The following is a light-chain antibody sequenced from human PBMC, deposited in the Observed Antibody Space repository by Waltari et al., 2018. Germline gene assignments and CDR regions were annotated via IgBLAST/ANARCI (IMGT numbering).Light chain of an antibody. CDR2: EVS. J-gene: IGLJ3*02. V-gene: IGLV2-23*02. Sequence: GSPGQSITISCTGTSSDVGSYNFVSWYQQYPGKAPKVMLYEVSKRPSGVSDRFSGSTSGNTASLTISGLQAEDEADYYCSSYAGSSTLVFGGGTKVTVL. CDR1: SSDVGSYNF. CDR3: SSYAGSSTLV.